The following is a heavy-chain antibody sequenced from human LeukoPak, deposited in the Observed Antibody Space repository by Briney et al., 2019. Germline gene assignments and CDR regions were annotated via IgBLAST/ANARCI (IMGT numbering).Heavy chain of an antibody. Sequence: PGGSLRLSCAVSGFSVTNNYMSWVRQAPGKGLEWVSVFYVGGATYYAASVKGRFTISRDNPKNSLYLQMNSLGAEDTAVYYCARPGRSVTQGYWGQGTLVTVSS. CDR1: GFSVTNNY. D-gene: IGHD3-10*01. J-gene: IGHJ4*02. CDR2: FYVGGAT. V-gene: IGHV3-53*01. CDR3: ARPGRSVTQGY.